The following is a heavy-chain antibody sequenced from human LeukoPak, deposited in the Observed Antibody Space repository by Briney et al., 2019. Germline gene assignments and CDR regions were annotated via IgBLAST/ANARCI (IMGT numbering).Heavy chain of an antibody. Sequence: AQTLTLPCTVCGDLLSSGDYYWPWVRQPRGKGLERIWYIYYSGSTYYTPSLKCRVTISVDTSKNQFSLKLSSVTAADTAVYYCARGLADTAMVPEYFDDWGQGTLVTVSS. CDR1: GDLLSSGDYY. D-gene: IGHD5-18*01. J-gene: IGHJ4*02. CDR2: IYYSGST. CDR3: ARGLADTAMVPEYFDD. V-gene: IGHV4-30-4*01.